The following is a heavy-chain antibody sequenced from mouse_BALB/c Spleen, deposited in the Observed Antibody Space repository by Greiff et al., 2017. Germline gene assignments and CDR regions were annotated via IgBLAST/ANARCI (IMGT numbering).Heavy chain of an antibody. Sequence: DVHRVESGGGLVQPGGSLKLSCAASGFTFSSYGMSWVRQTPDKRLGLVATINSNGGSTYYPDSVKGRFTIYKDNAKNTLYLQMSSLKSEDTAMYYCARAHDGFDYWGQGTTLTVSA. D-gene: IGHD2-12*01. CDR3: ARAHDGFDY. J-gene: IGHJ2*01. CDR1: GFTFSSYG. CDR2: INSNGGST. V-gene: IGHV5-6-3*01.